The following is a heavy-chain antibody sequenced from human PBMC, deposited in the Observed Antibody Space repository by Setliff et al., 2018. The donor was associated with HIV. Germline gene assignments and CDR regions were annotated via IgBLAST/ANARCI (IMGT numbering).Heavy chain of an antibody. CDR1: GLPFYNYW. J-gene: IGHJ4*02. Sequence: GGSLRLSCVASGLPFYNYWMTWLRRAPGRGLEWVANIKQDGSDMHYIESVKGRFTISRDNAKNSVFLQMNILRAEATGVYYCATQTGFYNSHWYDYWGQGTMVTVSS. CDR2: IKQDGSDM. CDR3: ATQTGFYNSHWYDY. D-gene: IGHD6-13*01. V-gene: IGHV3-7*01.